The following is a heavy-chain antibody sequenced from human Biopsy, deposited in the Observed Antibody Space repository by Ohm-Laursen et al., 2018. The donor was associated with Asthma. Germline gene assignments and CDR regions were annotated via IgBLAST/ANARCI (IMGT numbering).Heavy chain of an antibody. D-gene: IGHD3-10*01. CDR1: GFTFSSYG. Sequence: SLRLSCAASGFTFSSYGMDWVRQAPGKGLEWVALMSYDGSIKDYADSVKGRYTISRDNSMNTLYLHMNSLRVEDTAVYYCARGLDYSGRSGFDYWGQGTLVTVSS. V-gene: IGHV3-33*05. J-gene: IGHJ4*02. CDR2: MSYDGSIK. CDR3: ARGLDYSGRSGFDY.